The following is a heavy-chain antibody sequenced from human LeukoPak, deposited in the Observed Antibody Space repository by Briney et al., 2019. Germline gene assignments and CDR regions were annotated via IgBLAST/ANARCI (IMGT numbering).Heavy chain of an antibody. J-gene: IGHJ4*02. CDR3: VREWAGGLAAAGTRIEGSY. Sequence: GGSLRLSCVVSEFSASNYWMSWVRQAPGKGLEWVANIKQDGSQENYVDSVKGRFTISRDNAKNSVYLQMNGRLVEATAVYYCVREWAGGLAAAGTRIEGSYWGQGTQVIVSS. V-gene: IGHV3-7*01. CDR1: EFSASNYW. CDR2: IKQDGSQE. D-gene: IGHD6-13*01.